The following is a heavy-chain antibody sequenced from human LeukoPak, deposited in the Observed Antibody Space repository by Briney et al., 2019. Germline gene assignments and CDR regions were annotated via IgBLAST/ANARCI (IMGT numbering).Heavy chain of an antibody. D-gene: IGHD3-10*01. CDR3: ARGSLLLAPFDP. Sequence: GGSLRLSCAASGFTFSSHPMHWVRQAPGKGLEWVAVISYDGSDKYYADSVKGRFTISRDNSKNTLYLQVNSLRAEDTAVYYCARGSLLLAPFDPWGQGTLVTVSS. V-gene: IGHV3-30*04. CDR2: ISYDGSDK. J-gene: IGHJ5*02. CDR1: GFTFSSHP.